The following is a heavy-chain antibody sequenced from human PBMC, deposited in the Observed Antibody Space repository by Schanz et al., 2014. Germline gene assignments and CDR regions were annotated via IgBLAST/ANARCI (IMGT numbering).Heavy chain of an antibody. J-gene: IGHJ4*02. CDR2: MNPNSGNP. V-gene: IGHV1-8*02. Sequence: QVQLVQSGAEVKKPGASVKVSCKASGYTFVSYSMHWVRQVPGQGLEWLGWMNPNSGNPGFAQKFRGRVTMTRNTSMSTAYIELHILTSEDTAVYYCARGRTFDYWGQGTLVTVSS. CDR1: GYTFVSYS. CDR3: ARGRTFDY.